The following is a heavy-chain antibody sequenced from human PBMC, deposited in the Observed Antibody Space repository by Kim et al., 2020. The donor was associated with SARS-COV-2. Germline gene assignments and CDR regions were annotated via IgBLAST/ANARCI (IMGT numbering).Heavy chain of an antibody. Sequence: HHSTSLKPRLTISKDTAKNQVVLTRTNMDPVDTATYYCARKVGGDYDAFDIWGQGTMVTVSS. J-gene: IGHJ3*02. V-gene: IGHV2-70*19. CDR3: ARKVGGDYDAFDI. D-gene: IGHD4-17*01.